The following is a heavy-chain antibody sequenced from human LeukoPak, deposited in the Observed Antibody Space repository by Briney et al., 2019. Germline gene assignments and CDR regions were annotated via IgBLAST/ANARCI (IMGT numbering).Heavy chain of an antibody. J-gene: IGHJ4*02. V-gene: IGHV1-69-2*01. CDR2: VDPEDGET. CDR3: ASGRDGYNLDY. Sequence: ASVKISCKISGYTFTDYYMHWVQQAPGKGLEWMGLVDPEDGETIYAEKFQGRVTITADTSTDTAYMELSSLRSEDTAVYYCASGRDGYNLDYWGQGTLVTVSS. CDR1: GYTFTDYY. D-gene: IGHD5-24*01.